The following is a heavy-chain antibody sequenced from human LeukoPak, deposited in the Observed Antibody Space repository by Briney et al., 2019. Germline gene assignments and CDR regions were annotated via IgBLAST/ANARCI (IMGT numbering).Heavy chain of an antibody. J-gene: IGHJ5*02. CDR3: ARDLSVVLAFPFDP. V-gene: IGHV3-30-3*01. CDR2: ISYDGSNK. CDR1: GFTFSSYA. D-gene: IGHD2-2*01. Sequence: PGGSLRLSCAASGFTFSSYAMHWVRQAPGKGLEWVAVISYDGSNKYYADSVKGRFTISRDNSKNTLYLQMNSLRAEDTAVYYCARDLSVVLAFPFDPWGQGTLVTVSS.